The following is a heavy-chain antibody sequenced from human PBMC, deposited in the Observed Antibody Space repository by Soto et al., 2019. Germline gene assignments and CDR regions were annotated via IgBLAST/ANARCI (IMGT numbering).Heavy chain of an antibody. Sequence: PGGSLSLSCAASGFTFSDHYMDWVRQAPGKGLEWIGRIRDKANSYTTEYAASVKGRFSVSRDDSESSLYLQMNSLKTDDTATYYCARGSSSSRSFYYYGLDVWGQGPTVTVSS. D-gene: IGHD6-6*01. CDR2: IRDKANSYTT. V-gene: IGHV3-72*01. J-gene: IGHJ6*02. CDR1: GFTFSDHY. CDR3: ARGSSSSRSFYYYGLDV.